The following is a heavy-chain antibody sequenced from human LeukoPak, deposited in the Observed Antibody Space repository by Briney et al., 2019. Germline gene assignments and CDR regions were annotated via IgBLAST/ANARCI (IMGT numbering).Heavy chain of an antibody. D-gene: IGHD2-21*02. Sequence: ASVKLSFNSSGYTFTSYYIHWVRQAPGQGPEWLGGINTNSGGTNYAQEFQGRVTMTSDTSNSTAYMELSRLRSDDTAVDYGARDSFKRRRLLRLDWFDPWGQGTLVTVSS. CDR2: INTNSGGT. J-gene: IGHJ5*02. CDR1: GYTFTSYY. CDR3: ARDSFKRRRLLRLDWFDP. V-gene: IGHV1-2*02.